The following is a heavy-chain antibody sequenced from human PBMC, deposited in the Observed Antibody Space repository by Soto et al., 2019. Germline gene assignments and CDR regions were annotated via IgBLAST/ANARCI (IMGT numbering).Heavy chain of an antibody. J-gene: IGHJ5*02. D-gene: IGHD1-1*01. CDR3: ARLWGEIGTAFDP. Sequence: QVDLVQSGAEVKKPGASVKMSCKSSGYRLSNYYMHWVRQAPGQGLEWMGIVNPSDGRANYARKFQGRVTMTWDTSTTTLYMEVNSLRSDDTAIYYCARLWGEIGTAFDPWGQGTLVTVSS. V-gene: IGHV1-46*01. CDR2: VNPSDGRA. CDR1: GYRLSNYY.